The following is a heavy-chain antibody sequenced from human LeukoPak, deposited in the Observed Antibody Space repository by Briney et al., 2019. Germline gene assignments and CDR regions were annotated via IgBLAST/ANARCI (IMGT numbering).Heavy chain of an antibody. CDR2: ISGSGGST. D-gene: IGHD3/OR15-3a*01. CDR3: AKTGTGYFRNWFDP. Sequence: GGSLRLSCAASGFTFSSYAMSWVRQAPGKGLEWVSAISGSGGSTYYADSVRGRFTISRDSSKNTLYLQMNSLRVEDTAVYSCAKTGTGYFRNWFDPWGQGTLVTVSS. J-gene: IGHJ5*02. CDR1: GFTFSSYA. V-gene: IGHV3-23*01.